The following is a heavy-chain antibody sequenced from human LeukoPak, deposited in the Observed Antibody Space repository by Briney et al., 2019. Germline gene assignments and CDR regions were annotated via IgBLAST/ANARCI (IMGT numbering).Heavy chain of an antibody. V-gene: IGHV3-30*02. D-gene: IGHD1-26*01. CDR1: GFTFSSYG. Sequence: GGSLRLSCAASGFTFSSYGMHWVRQAPGKGLEWVAFIRYDGSNKYYADSVKGRFTISRDNAKNSLYLQMNSLRAEDTAVYYCARVKIVGATFGGRGDDAFDIWGQGTMVTVSS. J-gene: IGHJ3*02. CDR2: IRYDGSNK. CDR3: ARVKIVGATFGGRGDDAFDI.